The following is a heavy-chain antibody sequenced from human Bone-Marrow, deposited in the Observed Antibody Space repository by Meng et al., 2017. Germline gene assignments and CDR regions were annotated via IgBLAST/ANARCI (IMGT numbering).Heavy chain of an antibody. CDR1: GFTFSSHA. D-gene: IGHD3-16*01. V-gene: IGHV3-23*04. J-gene: IGHJ4*02. CDR3: AKDLGFDDY. CDR2: ISGSGAST. Sequence: VHLVESGGGLVQPGGSLRLSCEASGFTFSSHAMTWVRQVPGKGLEWVSSISGSGASTYYADSVKGRFTISRENSKNTLYVQMNSLRVEDTAVYYCAKDLGFDDYWGQGTLVTVSS.